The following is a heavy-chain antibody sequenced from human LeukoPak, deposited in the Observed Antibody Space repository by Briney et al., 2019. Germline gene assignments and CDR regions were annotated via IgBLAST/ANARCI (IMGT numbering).Heavy chain of an antibody. Sequence: PEASVKVSCKASGYTFTSYDINWVRQATGQGLEWMGWMNPNSGNTGYAQKFQGRVTMTRNTSISTAYMELSSLSSVTAADTAVYYCASDDRRGWELRYWGQGTLVTVSS. CDR2: MNPNSGNT. J-gene: IGHJ4*02. D-gene: IGHD1-26*01. CDR3: ASDDRRGWELRY. CDR1: GYTFTSYD. V-gene: IGHV1-8*01.